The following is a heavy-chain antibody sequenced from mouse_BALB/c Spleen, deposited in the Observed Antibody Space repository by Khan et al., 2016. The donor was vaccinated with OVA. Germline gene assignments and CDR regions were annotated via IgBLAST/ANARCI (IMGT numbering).Heavy chain of an antibody. Sequence: QVQLKESGAELAKPGASVKMSCKASGYTFINYWILWVKQGPGQVLEWIGYINPSIGDPDIIKNFKDKATLTADKSSRTSYMQLSSLTSEDSAVYYCARRGLRWDFDYWGQGTTLTVSS. CDR3: ARRGLRWDFDY. V-gene: IGHV1-7*01. D-gene: IGHD1-1*02. J-gene: IGHJ2*01. CDR1: GYTFINYW. CDR2: INPSIGDP.